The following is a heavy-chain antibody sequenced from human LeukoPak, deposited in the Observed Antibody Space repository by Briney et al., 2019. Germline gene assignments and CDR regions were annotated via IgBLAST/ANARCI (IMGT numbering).Heavy chain of an antibody. V-gene: IGHV1-2*02. J-gene: IGHJ5*02. CDR1: GYTFTSYY. CDR3: ARDNSQGDSAWWFDP. CDR2: INPNSGVI. D-gene: IGHD1-26*01. Sequence: GASVKVSCKASGYTFTSYYMHWVRQAPGQGLEWMGWINPNSGVINYAQKFQGRVTMTRDTSMTTAYMELSRLRSDDTAVYYCARDNSQGDSAWWFDPWGQGTLVTVSS.